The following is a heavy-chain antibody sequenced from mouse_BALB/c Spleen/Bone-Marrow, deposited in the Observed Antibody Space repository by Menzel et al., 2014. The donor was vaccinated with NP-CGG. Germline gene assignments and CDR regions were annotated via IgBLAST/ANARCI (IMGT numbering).Heavy chain of an antibody. CDR1: GFTFSRYG. CDR3: ARAYY. CDR2: INSDGGST. Sequence: EVQGVESGGGLVQLGGSLKLSCAASGFTFSRYGMSWVRQTPDKRLELVAIINSDGGSTYYPDSVKGRFTISRDNAKNTLYLQMSSLKSEDTAMYYCARAYYWGQGTPVTVSA. V-gene: IGHV5-6-3*01. J-gene: IGHJ3*01. D-gene: IGHD2-10*01.